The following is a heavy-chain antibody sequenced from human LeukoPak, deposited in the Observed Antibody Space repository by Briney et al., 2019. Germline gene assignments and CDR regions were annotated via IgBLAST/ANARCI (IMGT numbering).Heavy chain of an antibody. CDR2: ISAYNGNT. CDR1: GYTFTSYG. J-gene: IGHJ5*02. V-gene: IGHV1-18*01. D-gene: IGHD3-10*01. CDR3: ARMYYYGSGSYNWFDP. Sequence: GASVNVSCKASGYTFTSYGISWVRQAPGQGLEWMGWISAYNGNTNYAQKLQGRVTMTTDTSTRTAYMELRSLRSDDTAVYYCARMYYYGSGSYNWFDPWGQGTLVTVSS.